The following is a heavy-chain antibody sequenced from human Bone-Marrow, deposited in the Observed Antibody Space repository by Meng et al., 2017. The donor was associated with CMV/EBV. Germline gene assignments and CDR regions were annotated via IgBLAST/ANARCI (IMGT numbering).Heavy chain of an antibody. Sequence: GESLKISCVASGFSFSAYAMSWIRQAPGKGLEWVSATSGTGRDKNYVESAGGRFTISRDNSKNTLLLQVDSLTAEDTAIYYCVRHGGLKWHQGFDRWGQGPLVTVYS. CDR1: GFSFSAYA. V-gene: IGHV3-23*01. J-gene: IGHJ4*02. D-gene: IGHD3-16*01. CDR3: VRHGGLKWHQGFDR. CDR2: TSGTGRDK.